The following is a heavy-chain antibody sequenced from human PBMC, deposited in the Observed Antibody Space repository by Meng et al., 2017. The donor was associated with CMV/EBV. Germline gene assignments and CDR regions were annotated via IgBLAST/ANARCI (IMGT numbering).Heavy chain of an antibody. Sequence: SEFSLSNYGMHWVRQAPGKGLEWVALISFDGNNKYYTDSVKGRFTISRDNSKNTLYLQMNSLRAEDTAVYYCAKVRGKVGATGYFDSWGQGTLVTVSS. CDR1: EFSLSNYG. D-gene: IGHD1-26*01. V-gene: IGHV3-30*18. CDR2: ISFDGNNK. CDR3: AKVRGKVGATGYFDS. J-gene: IGHJ4*02.